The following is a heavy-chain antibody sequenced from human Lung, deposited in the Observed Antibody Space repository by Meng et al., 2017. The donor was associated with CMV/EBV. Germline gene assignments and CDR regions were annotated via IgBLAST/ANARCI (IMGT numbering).Heavy chain of an antibody. CDR2: IKQDGSEK. CDR3: ARIPDMTGTTYYFDY. CDR1: GFTFSSYW. Sequence: GESXKISCAASGFTFSSYWMSWVRQAPGKGLEWVANIKQDGSEKYYVDSVKGRFTISRDNAKNSLYLQMNSLRAEDTAVYYCARIPDMTGTTYYFDYWCQGPLVTVSS. D-gene: IGHD1-20*01. J-gene: IGHJ4*02. V-gene: IGHV3-7*01.